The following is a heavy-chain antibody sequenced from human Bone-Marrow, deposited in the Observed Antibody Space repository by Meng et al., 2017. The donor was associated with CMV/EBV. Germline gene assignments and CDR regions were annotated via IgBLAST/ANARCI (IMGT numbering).Heavy chain of an antibody. J-gene: IGHJ4*02. CDR1: SSNG. CDR3: ARGVATRLRFLEGPRRYYFDY. CDR2: IYHSGST. Sequence: SSNGWSWVRQPPGKGLEWIGEIYHSGSTNYNPSLKSRVTISVDKSENQFSLKLSSVTAADTAVYYCARGVATRLRFLEGPRRYYFDYWGQGTLVTVSS. D-gene: IGHD3-3*01. V-gene: IGHV4-4*02.